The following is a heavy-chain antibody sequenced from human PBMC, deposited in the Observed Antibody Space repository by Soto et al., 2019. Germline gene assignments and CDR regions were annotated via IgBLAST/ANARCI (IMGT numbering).Heavy chain of an antibody. D-gene: IGHD1-26*01. J-gene: IGHJ4*02. V-gene: IGHV4-39*01. CDR3: ARRSGGSYSLDPLGEYYFDY. CDR2: IYYSGST. Sequence: QLQLQESGPGLVKPSETLSLTCTVSGGSISSSSYYWGWIRQPPGKGLEWIGSIYYSGSTYYNPSLKSRVTISVDTSKNQFSLKLSSVTAADTAVYYCARRSGGSYSLDPLGEYYFDYWGQGTLVTVSS. CDR1: GGSISSSSYY.